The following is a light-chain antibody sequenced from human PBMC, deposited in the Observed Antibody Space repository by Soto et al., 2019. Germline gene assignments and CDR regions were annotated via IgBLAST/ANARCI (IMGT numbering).Light chain of an antibody. CDR3: QQYNEWPPWT. V-gene: IGKV3-15*01. CDR2: GAS. J-gene: IGKJ1*01. Sequence: EVVMTQSQATLSLSPGERASLSCRASQSVNSNLAWYQQKPGQAPRLLIYGASTRATGIPVRFSGSGSATEFTLTISSLQSEDFAVYYCQQYNEWPPWTFGQGTKVEIK. CDR1: QSVNSN.